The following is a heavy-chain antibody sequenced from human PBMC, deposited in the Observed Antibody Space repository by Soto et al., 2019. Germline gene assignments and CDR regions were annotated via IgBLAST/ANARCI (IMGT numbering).Heavy chain of an antibody. V-gene: IGHV3-74*01. Sequence: GGSLRLACAASGFTFRSYWMHWVRQAPGKGLVWVSRINGDASSTNYADSVKGRFTISRDNAKNTLYLQMNSLRAEDTAVYYCARDSSTFGGVISYFDYWGQGTLVTVSS. J-gene: IGHJ4*02. CDR3: ARDSSTFGGVISYFDY. D-gene: IGHD3-16*02. CDR2: INGDASST. CDR1: GFTFRSYW.